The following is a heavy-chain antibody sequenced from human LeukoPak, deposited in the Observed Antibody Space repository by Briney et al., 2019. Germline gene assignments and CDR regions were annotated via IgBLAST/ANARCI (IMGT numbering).Heavy chain of an antibody. J-gene: IGHJ4*02. CDR2: ISAYNGNT. CDR3: ARAKGIAAAGTFDY. V-gene: IGHV1-18*01. D-gene: IGHD6-13*01. Sequence: ASVKVSCKASGYTFTSYGISWVRQAPGQGLEWMGWISAYNGNTNYAQKLQGRVTMATDTSTSTAYMELRSLRSDDTAVYYCARAKGIAAAGTFDYWGQGTLVTVSS. CDR1: GYTFTSYG.